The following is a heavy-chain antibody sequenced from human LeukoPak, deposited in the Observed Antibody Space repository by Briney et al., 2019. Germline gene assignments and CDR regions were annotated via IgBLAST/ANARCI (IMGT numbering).Heavy chain of an antibody. J-gene: IGHJ4*02. V-gene: IGHV3-7*01. CDR3: TRDYSNARDY. D-gene: IGHD2-21*01. CDR1: GFTFSSYW. CDR2: IKQDGSEK. Sequence: QPGGSLRLSCAASGFTFSSYWISWVRQAPGKGLEWVANIKQDGSEKYYVDSVKGRFTVSRDNAENSLHLQLNSLRVDDTAVYYCTRDYSNARDYWGQGTLVTVSS.